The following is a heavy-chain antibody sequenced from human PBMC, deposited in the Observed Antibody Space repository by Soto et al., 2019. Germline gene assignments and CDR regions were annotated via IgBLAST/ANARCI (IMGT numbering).Heavy chain of an antibody. CDR1: GGSISSYY. CDR3: ARLVAGYCSGGSCGINWFDP. V-gene: IGHV4-59*08. Sequence: SETLSLTCTVSGGSISSYYRSWIRQPPGKGLEWIGYIYYSGSTNYNPSLKSRVTISVDTSKNQFSLKLSSVTAADTAVYYCARLVAGYCSGGSCGINWFDPWGQGTLVTVSS. CDR2: IYYSGST. J-gene: IGHJ5*02. D-gene: IGHD2-15*01.